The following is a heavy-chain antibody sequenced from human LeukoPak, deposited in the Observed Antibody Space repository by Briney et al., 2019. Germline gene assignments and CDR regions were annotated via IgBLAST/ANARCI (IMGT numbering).Heavy chain of an antibody. CDR3: ARVVYRSHLDY. CDR2: SYYSGST. J-gene: IGHJ4*02. D-gene: IGHD2-2*02. Sequence: SETLSLTCTVSGGSISSGDYYWSWIRQPPGKGLEWIGYSYYSGSTYYNPSLKSRVTISVDTSKNQFSLKLSSVTAADTAVYYCARVVYRSHLDYWGQGTLVTVS. V-gene: IGHV4-30-4*08. CDR1: GGSISSGDYY.